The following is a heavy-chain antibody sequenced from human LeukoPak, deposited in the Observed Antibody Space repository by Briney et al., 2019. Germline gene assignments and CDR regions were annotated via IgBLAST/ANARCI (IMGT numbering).Heavy chain of an antibody. CDR3: ARAKWRSGYDLDY. J-gene: IGHJ4*02. D-gene: IGHD5-12*01. CDR2: IYYSGST. V-gene: IGHV4-59*08. Sequence: SETLSLTCTVSGGSISSYYWSWIRQPPGKGLEWIGYIYYSGSTNYNPSLKSRVTISVDTSKNQFSLKLSSVTAADTAVYYCARAKWRSGYDLDYWGQGTLVTVSS. CDR1: GGSISSYY.